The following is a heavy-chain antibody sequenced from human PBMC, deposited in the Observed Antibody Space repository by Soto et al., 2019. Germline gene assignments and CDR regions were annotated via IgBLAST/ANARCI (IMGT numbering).Heavy chain of an antibody. CDR1: GYTFSNYA. Sequence: GGSLRISFAASGYTFSNYAMTWVRQAPGKGLEWVSSISSSGGNTFYADSVKGRFAISRDKSKNTLYLQLNSLRAEDTAVYYCAKWRNFYFDYWGQGILVTVSS. D-gene: IGHD1-7*01. CDR2: ISSSGGNT. V-gene: IGHV3-23*01. CDR3: AKWRNFYFDY. J-gene: IGHJ4*02.